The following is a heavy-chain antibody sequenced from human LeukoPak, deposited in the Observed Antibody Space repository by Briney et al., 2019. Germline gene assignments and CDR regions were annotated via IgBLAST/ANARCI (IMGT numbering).Heavy chain of an antibody. Sequence: GGSLRLSCAASGFTFSSYAMSWVRQAPGKGLEWVSAISGSGGSTYYADSVKGRFTISRDNSKNTLYLQMNSLKTEDTAVYYCTTSSSSSEVAGRYKDYWGQGTLVTVSS. J-gene: IGHJ4*02. CDR3: TTSSSSSEVAGRYKDY. CDR1: GFTFSSYA. D-gene: IGHD6-6*01. CDR2: ISGSGGST. V-gene: IGHV3-23*01.